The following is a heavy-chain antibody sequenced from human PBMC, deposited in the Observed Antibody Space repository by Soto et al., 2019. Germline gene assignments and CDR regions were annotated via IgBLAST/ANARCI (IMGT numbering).Heavy chain of an antibody. Sequence: GSSVKVSCKAAGCTFSSYVISWVRLAPGQGLEWMGGIIPIFGTANYAQKFQGRVTITADESTSTAYMELSSLRSEDTAVYYCARDFGYYYGSGSPARAFDIWGQGTMVTVSS. CDR2: IIPIFGTA. D-gene: IGHD3-10*01. CDR3: ARDFGYYYGSGSPARAFDI. J-gene: IGHJ3*02. CDR1: GCTFSSYV. V-gene: IGHV1-69*01.